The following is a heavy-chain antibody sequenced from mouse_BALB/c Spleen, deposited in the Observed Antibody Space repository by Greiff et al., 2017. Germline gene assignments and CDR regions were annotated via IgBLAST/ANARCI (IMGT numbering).Heavy chain of an antibody. Sequence: EVKLVESGGGLVQPGGSLKLSCAASGFTFSSYTMSWVRQTPEKRLEWVAYISNGGGSTYYPDTVKGRFTISRDKAKNTLYLQMSSLKSEDTAMYYCARRGVGTWFDYWGQGTTLTVSS. CDR3: ARRGVGTWFDY. J-gene: IGHJ2*01. D-gene: IGHD1-1*02. CDR1: GFTFSSYT. CDR2: ISNGGGST. V-gene: IGHV5-12-2*01.